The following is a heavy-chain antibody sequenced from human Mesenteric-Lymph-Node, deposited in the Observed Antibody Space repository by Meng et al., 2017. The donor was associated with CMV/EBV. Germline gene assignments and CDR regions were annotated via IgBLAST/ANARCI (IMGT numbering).Heavy chain of an antibody. D-gene: IGHD4-23*01. J-gene: IGHJ4*02. CDR3: ARDSTRPGVTRSRFDY. Sequence: ASVKVSCKASGYTFTGYYMHWVRQAPGQGLEWMGWINPNSGGTNYAQKFQGRVTMTRDTSISTAYMELSRLRSDDTAVYYCARDSTRPGVTRSRFDYWGQGTLVTSPQ. CDR1: GYTFTGYY. CDR2: INPNSGGT. V-gene: IGHV1-2*02.